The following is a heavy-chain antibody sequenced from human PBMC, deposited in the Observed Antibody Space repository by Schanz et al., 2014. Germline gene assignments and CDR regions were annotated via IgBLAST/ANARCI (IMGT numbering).Heavy chain of an antibody. J-gene: IGHJ4*02. CDR3: AKVAPAATYLDS. CDR1: GLTLSDSY. Sequence: VQLLESGGGLVQPGDSLSLSWAASGLTLSDSYIPGIRQAPGKGLEGVSDISDSGDSTHYADSVKGRFTISRDNAKNSLFLQMNSLSAEDTAVYYCAKVAPAATYLDSWGLGTLVTVSS. D-gene: IGHD2-2*01. V-gene: IGHV3-11*01. CDR2: ISDSGDST.